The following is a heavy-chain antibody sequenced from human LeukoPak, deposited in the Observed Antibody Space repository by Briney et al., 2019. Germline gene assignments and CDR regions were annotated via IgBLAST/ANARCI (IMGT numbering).Heavy chain of an antibody. CDR1: GGSISTTIHY. V-gene: IGHV4-39*01. CDR2: DFYCGST. J-gene: IGHJ4*01. D-gene: IGHD3-9*01. Sequence: SETLSLTCSVSGGSISTTIHYWAWIPQPRAKGLEGIGNDFYCGSTSYSPSLRSRVTISVDTSKNQFALELDSVTAADSAVYYCARHAQTGEGGRGYFVDWGQGTRVTVSS. CDR3: ARHAQTGEGGRGYFVD.